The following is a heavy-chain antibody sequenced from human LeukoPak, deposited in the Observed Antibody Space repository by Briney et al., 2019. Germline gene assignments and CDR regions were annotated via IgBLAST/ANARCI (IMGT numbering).Heavy chain of an antibody. J-gene: IGHJ6*02. D-gene: IGHD5/OR15-5a*01. V-gene: IGHV1-69*13. Sequence: SVKVSCKASGGTFSSYAISWVRQAPGQGLEWMGGIIPIFGTANYAQKFQGRVTITADESTSTAYMELSSLRSEDTAIYYCARGLVEEVYGVSTEDWGQGTTVTVSS. CDR2: IIPIFGTA. CDR3: ARGLVEEVYGVSTED. CDR1: GGTFSSYA.